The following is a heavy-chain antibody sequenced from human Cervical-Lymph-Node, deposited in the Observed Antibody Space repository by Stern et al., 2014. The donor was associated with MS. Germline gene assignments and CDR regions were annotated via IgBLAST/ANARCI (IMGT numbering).Heavy chain of an antibody. V-gene: IGHV1-8*01. J-gene: IGHJ4*02. Sequence: QVQLVESGAEVKKPGASVKVSCKASGYTFTSYDINWVRQATGQGLEWMGWMNPNSGNTGYAQKFQGRVTMTRNTSISTAYMELSSLRSEDTAVYYCASFSGYSGYDHPFDYWGQGTLVTVSS. D-gene: IGHD5-12*01. CDR2: MNPNSGNT. CDR1: GYTFTSYD. CDR3: ASFSGYSGYDHPFDY.